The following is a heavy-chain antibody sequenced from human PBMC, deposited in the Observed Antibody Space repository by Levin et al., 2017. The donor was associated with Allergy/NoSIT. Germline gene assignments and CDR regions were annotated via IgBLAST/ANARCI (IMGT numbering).Heavy chain of an antibody. V-gene: IGHV3-23*01. D-gene: IGHD2-15*01. CDR3: AKLSGNSCYSPYYFDY. CDR2: ISYSGGTT. Sequence: GESLKISCAASGFTFSNYAMSWVRQAPGKGLEWISGISYSGGTTYYADSVKGRFTISRDNSRNMLYLQMNSLRAEDTAVYYCAKLSGNSCYSPYYFDYWGQGTLVTVSS. CDR1: GFTFSNYA. J-gene: IGHJ4*02.